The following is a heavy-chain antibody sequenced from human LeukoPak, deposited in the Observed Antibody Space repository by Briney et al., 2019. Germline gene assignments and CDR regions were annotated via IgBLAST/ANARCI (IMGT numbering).Heavy chain of an antibody. Sequence: PGGSLRLSCAASGFTFSSYWMHCVRQAPGKGLVWVSRINSGGSSTSYADSVKGRFTISRDNAKNTLYLQMNSLRAEDTAVYYCARTPYSSSWTLGYWGQGTLVTVSS. CDR2: INSGGSST. CDR3: ARTPYSSSWTLGY. D-gene: IGHD6-13*01. CDR1: GFTFSSYW. J-gene: IGHJ4*02. V-gene: IGHV3-74*01.